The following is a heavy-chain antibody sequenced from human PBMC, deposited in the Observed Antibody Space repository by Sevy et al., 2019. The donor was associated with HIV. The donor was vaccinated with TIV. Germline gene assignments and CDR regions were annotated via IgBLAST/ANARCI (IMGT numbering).Heavy chain of an antibody. CDR1: GFTFTNAW. J-gene: IGHJ4*02. Sequence: GGSLRLSCAASGFTFTNAWMSWVRQAPGKGPEWVGRIKGKIYDGTIDYAAPVKGSFSISRDDSKNTLYLQMNSLKTEDTAVYYCTTASWSQEDYYHYWGQGTLVTVSS. CDR3: TTASWSQEDYYHY. CDR2: IKGKIYDGTI. D-gene: IGHD6-13*01. V-gene: IGHV3-15*01.